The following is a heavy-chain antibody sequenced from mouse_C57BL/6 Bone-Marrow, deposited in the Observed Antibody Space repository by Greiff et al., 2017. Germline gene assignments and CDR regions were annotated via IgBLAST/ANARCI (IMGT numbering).Heavy chain of an antibody. CDR3: ARERITTALFDY. J-gene: IGHJ2*01. D-gene: IGHD1-2*01. CDR2: IYPRSGNT. V-gene: IGHV1-81*01. CDR1: GYTFTSYG. Sequence: VQLQQSGAELARPGASVKLSCKASGYTFTSYGISWVKQRTGQGLEWIGEIYPRSGNTYYNEKFKGKATLTADKSSSTAYMELRSLTSEDSAVYFCARERITTALFDYWGQGTTLTVSS.